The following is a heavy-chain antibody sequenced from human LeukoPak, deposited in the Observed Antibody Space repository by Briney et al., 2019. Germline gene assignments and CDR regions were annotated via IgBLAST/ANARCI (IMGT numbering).Heavy chain of an antibody. CDR1: GGSISSSNW. J-gene: IGHJ4*02. CDR3: ARGRITMVRGVIDFDY. D-gene: IGHD3-10*01. Sequence: SETLSLTCAVSGGSISSSNWWSWVRQPPGKGLEWIGSIYHSGSTYYNPSLKSRVTISVDTSKNQFSLKLSSVTAADTAVYYCARGRITMVRGVIDFDYWGQGTLVTVSS. V-gene: IGHV4-4*02. CDR2: IYHSGST.